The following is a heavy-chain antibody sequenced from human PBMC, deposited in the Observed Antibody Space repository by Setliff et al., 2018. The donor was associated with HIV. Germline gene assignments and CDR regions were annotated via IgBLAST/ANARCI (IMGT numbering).Heavy chain of an antibody. J-gene: IGHJ4*02. CDR2: ISGSGTTT. Sequence: GESLKISCSTSGSIFNNFWMHWVRQAPGKGLVWVSCISGSGTTTKYADFVKGRFTISRDNAKSTLYLQMNSLRVEDTAVYYCLRAAESEWGQGTLVTVSS. CDR1: GSIFNNFW. D-gene: IGHD3-10*01. CDR3: LRAAESE. V-gene: IGHV3-74*01.